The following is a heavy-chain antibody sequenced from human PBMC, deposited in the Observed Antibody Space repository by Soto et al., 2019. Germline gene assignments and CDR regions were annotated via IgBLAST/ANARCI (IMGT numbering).Heavy chain of an antibody. Sequence: PGGSLRLSCAASVFTFSSYAMHWVRQAPGKGLEWVAVISYDGSNKYYADSVKGRFTISRDNSKNTLYLQMNSLRAEDTAVYYCAREHCSGGSCRTRAFDYWGQGTLVTVSS. CDR3: AREHCSGGSCRTRAFDY. D-gene: IGHD2-15*01. CDR2: ISYDGSNK. V-gene: IGHV3-30-3*01. J-gene: IGHJ4*02. CDR1: VFTFSSYA.